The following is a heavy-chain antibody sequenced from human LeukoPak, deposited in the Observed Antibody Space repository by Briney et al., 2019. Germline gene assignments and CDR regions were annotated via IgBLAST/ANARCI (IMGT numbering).Heavy chain of an antibody. D-gene: IGHD6-19*01. CDR1: GGSISSYY. V-gene: IGHV4-4*07. J-gene: IGHJ6*03. CDR3: ARDGYSSGQYYYYYYYMDV. Sequence: SETLSLTCTVSGGSISSYYWSWIRQPAGKGLEWIGRIYTSGSTNYNPSLKSRVTMSVDTSKNQFSLKLSSVTAADTAVYYCARDGYSSGQYYYYYYYMDVWGKGTTVTISS. CDR2: IYTSGST.